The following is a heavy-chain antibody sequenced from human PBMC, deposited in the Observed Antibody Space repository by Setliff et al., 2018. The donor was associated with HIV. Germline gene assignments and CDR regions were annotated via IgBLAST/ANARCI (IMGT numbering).Heavy chain of an antibody. D-gene: IGHD4-4*01. CDR1: GLAVNENY. J-gene: IGHJ6*03. V-gene: IGHV3-53*05. CDR2: LYGGFTT. Sequence: PGGSLRLSCVASGLAVNENYMTWVRQAPGRGLESVSILYGGFTTYYADSVRGRFSISRASSKNTLFLQMDDLRPEDTAVYYCARVVDPDYSDYYYHYMDVWGRGTTVTVSS. CDR3: ARVVDPDYSDYYYHYMDV.